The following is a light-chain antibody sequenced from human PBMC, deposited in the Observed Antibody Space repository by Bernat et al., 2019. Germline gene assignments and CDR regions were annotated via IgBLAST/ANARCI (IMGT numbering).Light chain of an antibody. CDR2: EVN. J-gene: IGLJ3*02. CDR3: CSYTTSHTLV. Sequence: QSALTQPASVSGSPGQSITISCTGTSGDVGHYNLVSWYQQHPAKAPKLIIYEVNKRPSGVSYRFSASKSGNTASLTISGLQAEDEADYYSCSYTTSHTLVFGGGTKLTVL. CDR1: SGDVGHYNL. V-gene: IGLV2-23*02.